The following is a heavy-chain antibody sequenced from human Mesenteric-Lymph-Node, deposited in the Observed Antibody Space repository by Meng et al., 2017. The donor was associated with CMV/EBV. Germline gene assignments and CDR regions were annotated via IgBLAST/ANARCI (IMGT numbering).Heavy chain of an antibody. CDR2: IIPIFGTA. CDR1: GGTFSSYA. D-gene: IGHD2-2*01. J-gene: IGHJ4*02. V-gene: IGHV1-69*01. Sequence: SGGTFSSYAISWVRQAPGQGLEWMGGIIPIFGTANYAQKFQGRVTITADESTSTAYMELSSLRSEDTAVYYCAREDCSSTSCYVGYWGQGALVTVS. CDR3: AREDCSSTSCYVGY.